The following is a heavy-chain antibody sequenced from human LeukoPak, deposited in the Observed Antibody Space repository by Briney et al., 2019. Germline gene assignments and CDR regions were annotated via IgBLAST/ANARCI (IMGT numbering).Heavy chain of an antibody. D-gene: IGHD1-26*01. CDR3: ARSPPPTIVGAHYFDY. V-gene: IGHV1-18*01. J-gene: IGHJ4*02. CDR1: GYTFTTHG. Sequence: ASVKVSCKASGYTFTTHGISWVRQAPGQGLEWMGWISAYNGNTKYAQKLQDRVTMTTDTSTSTAYMELRSLRSDDTAVYYCARSPPPTIVGAHYFDYWGQGTLVTVSS. CDR2: ISAYNGNT.